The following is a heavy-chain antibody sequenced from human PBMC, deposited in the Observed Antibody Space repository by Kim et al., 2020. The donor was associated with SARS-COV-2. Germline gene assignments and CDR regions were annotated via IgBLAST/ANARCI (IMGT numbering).Heavy chain of an antibody. CDR1: GFTFSSYG. CDR3: AKDFYGSWGKTGGMDV. D-gene: IGHD6-13*01. Sequence: GGSLRLSCAASGFTFSSYGMHWVRQAPGKGLEWVAVISYDGSNKYYADSVKGRFTISRDNSKNTLYLQMNSLRAEDTAVYYCAKDFYGSWGKTGGMDVWGQGTTVTVSS. J-gene: IGHJ6*02. V-gene: IGHV3-30*18. CDR2: ISYDGSNK.